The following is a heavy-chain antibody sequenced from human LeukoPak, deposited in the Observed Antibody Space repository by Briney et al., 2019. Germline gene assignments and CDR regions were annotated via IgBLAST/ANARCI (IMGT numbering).Heavy chain of an antibody. CDR1: GFTFAAYA. D-gene: IGHD2-21*01. V-gene: IGHV3-23*01. Sequence: PGGSLRLSCAASGFTFAAYAMSWVRQAPGKGLDWVVTITDSGVLTFYADSVKGRFSISRDNSRNTVYLQMNSLRVEDTAVYYCAKDYCGGGRCDEIPIDYWGQGTLSPSP. J-gene: IGHJ4*02. CDR2: ITDSGVLT. CDR3: AKDYCGGGRCDEIPIDY.